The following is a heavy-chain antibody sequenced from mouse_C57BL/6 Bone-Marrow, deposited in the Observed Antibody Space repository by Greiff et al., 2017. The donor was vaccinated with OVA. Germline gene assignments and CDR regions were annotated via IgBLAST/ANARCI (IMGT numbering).Heavy chain of an antibody. J-gene: IGHJ1*03. D-gene: IGHD4-1*01. V-gene: IGHV1-19*01. CDR1: GYTFTDYY. CDR2: INPYNGGT. CDR3: ARRREANWDSYWYFDV. Sequence: EVQLQQSGPVLVKPGASVKMSCKASGYTFTDYYMNWVKQSHGKSLEWIGVINPYNGGTSYNQKFKGKATLTVDKSSSTAYMELNSLTSEDSAVYYCARRREANWDSYWYFDVWGTGTTVTVSS.